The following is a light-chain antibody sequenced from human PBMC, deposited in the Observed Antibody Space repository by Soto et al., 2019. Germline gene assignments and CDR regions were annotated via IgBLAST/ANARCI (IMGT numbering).Light chain of an antibody. CDR2: GAS. CDR1: QSVKSSY. V-gene: IGKV3-20*01. CDR3: QQYGTFPWT. J-gene: IGKJ1*01. Sequence: DIVLTQSPGTLSLSPGESATVSCRASQSVKSSYLVWYQQKPGQAPRLLIYGASIRATGVPDRFNGSGSGTDFTLTITRLEPEDFAVYCCQQYGTFPWTFGQGTKVEIK.